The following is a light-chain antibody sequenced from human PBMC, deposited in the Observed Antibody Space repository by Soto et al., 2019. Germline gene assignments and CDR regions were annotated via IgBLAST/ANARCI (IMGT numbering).Light chain of an antibody. Sequence: EILLTQPPGTLALSPGERATLSCKTSQSRGSNFLAWYQHKPGQAPRXLIYASSNRATGTPDRFSGSASGTDFTLTINRLEPEDFAVYYCQLYGISPHFGQGTRLEIK. CDR2: ASS. CDR1: QSRGSNF. CDR3: QLYGISPH. J-gene: IGKJ5*01. V-gene: IGKV3-20*01.